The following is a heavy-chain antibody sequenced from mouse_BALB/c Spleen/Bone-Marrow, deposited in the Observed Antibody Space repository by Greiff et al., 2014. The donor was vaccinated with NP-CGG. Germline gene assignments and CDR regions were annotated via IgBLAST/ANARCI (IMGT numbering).Heavy chain of an antibody. CDR1: GYTFTSYW. Sequence: QVQLQQPGAELVKPGASVKMSCKASGYTFTSYWMHWVKQRPEQGLEWIGVIDPSDSYTSYNQKFKGKATLTVDTSSSTAYTQLSSLTSEDSAVYYCTRGDYDWYFDVWGAGTTVTVSS. CDR2: IDPSDSYT. D-gene: IGHD2-4*01. J-gene: IGHJ1*01. CDR3: TRGDYDWYFDV. V-gene: IGHV1S127*01.